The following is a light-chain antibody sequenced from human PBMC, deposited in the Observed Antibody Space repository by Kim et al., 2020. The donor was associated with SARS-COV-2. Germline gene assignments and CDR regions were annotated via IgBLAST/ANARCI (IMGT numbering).Light chain of an antibody. Sequence: GPAIPGSASGTIVDICCYAYVAWYQQHPDNVPDLMIYVVRDRPSGVSNRFSGAKSGNTASLTISDLQAKDEADYYFFSYTSSGTYVFGTATRVTVL. CDR3: FSYTSSGTYV. V-gene: IGLV2-14*01. J-gene: IGLJ1*01. CDR1: IVDICCYAY. CDR2: VVR.